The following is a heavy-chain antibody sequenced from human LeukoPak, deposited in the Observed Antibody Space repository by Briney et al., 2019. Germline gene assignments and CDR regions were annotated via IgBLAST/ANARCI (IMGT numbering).Heavy chain of an antibody. V-gene: IGHV3-21*01. CDR1: GFIFSIFG. CDR2: ISSSTSSI. Sequence: PGGSLRLSCAASGFIFSIFGMNWVRQAPGKGLEWVSSISSSTSSIFYADSVKGRFTISRDNTKNSLYLQMNSQRAEDTAVYYCARNPDYDFWSGPYPPDYWGQGTLVTVSS. J-gene: IGHJ4*02. CDR3: ARNPDYDFWSGPYPPDY. D-gene: IGHD3-3*01.